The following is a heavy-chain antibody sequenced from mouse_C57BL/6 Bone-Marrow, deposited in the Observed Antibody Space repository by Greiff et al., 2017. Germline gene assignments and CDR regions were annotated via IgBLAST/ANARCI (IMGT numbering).Heavy chain of an antibody. J-gene: IGHJ1*03. Sequence: VQLQQSGAELVRPGASVKLSCTASGFNIKDDYMHWVKQRPEQGLEWIGWIDPENGDTEYASKFQSKATITADTSSNTAYLQLSSLTSEDTAVYYCTTDYGDVWGTGTTVTVSS. CDR1: GFNIKDDY. CDR2: IDPENGDT. CDR3: TTDYGDV. V-gene: IGHV14-4*01. D-gene: IGHD2-4*01.